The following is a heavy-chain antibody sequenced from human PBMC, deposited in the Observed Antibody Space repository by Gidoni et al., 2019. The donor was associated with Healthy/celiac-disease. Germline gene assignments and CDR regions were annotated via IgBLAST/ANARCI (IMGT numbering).Heavy chain of an antibody. CDR3: AKDTGAYCGGDCYGDYYFDY. CDR1: GFPFDDYA. Sequence: EVQLVESGGGLVQPGRSLRLSCAASGFPFDDYAMHWVRQAPGKGLEWVSGISWNSGSIGYADSVKGRFTISRDNAKNSLYLQMNSLRAEDTALYYCAKDTGAYCGGDCYGDYYFDYWGQGTLVTVSS. CDR2: ISWNSGSI. D-gene: IGHD2-21*01. J-gene: IGHJ4*02. V-gene: IGHV3-9*01.